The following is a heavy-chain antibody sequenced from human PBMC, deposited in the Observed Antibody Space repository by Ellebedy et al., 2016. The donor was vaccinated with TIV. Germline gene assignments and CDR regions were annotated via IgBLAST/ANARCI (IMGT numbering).Heavy chain of an antibody. CDR3: ARRRGGTGYSSGWDNNYYYYYGMDV. J-gene: IGHJ6*02. V-gene: IGHV4-39*01. D-gene: IGHD6-25*01. CDR1: GDSISSGTDF. CDR2: IYYTGRT. Sequence: PGGSLRLSCTVSGDSISSGTDFWAWIRQPPGKGLEWIGSIYYTGRTYYNPSLGSRVTISVDMSKDQFSLKLTSVTAADTAVYFCARRRGGTGYSSGWDNNYYYYYGMDVWGQGTTVTVSS.